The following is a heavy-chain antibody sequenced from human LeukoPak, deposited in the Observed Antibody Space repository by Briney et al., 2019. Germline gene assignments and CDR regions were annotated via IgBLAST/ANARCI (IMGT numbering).Heavy chain of an antibody. D-gene: IGHD7-27*01. CDR1: GFTVSSNY. J-gene: IGHJ5*02. CDR2: VYSGGST. V-gene: IGHV3-66*01. CDR3: ARVRTDYWGPGWFDP. Sequence: PGGSRRLSCAAYGFTVSSNYMSWVRQAPGKGLEWVSVVYSGGSTYYADSVKGRFTISRDNSKNTLYLQMNSLRAEDTAVYYCARVRTDYWGPGWFDPWGQGTLVTVS.